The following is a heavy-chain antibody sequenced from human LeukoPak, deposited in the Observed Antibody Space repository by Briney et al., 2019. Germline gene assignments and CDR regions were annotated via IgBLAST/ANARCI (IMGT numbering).Heavy chain of an antibody. CDR3: ARQGRNYDFWSGYYDGVGYYYYYMDV. V-gene: IGHV1-8*03. CDR1: GYTFTSYG. CDR2: MNPNSGNT. Sequence: WASVKVSCKASGYTFTSYGINWVRQATGQGLEWMGWMNPNSGNTGYAQKFQGRVTITRNTSISTAYMELSSLRSEDTAVYYCARQGRNYDFWSGYYDGVGYYYYYMDVWGKGTTVTVSS. D-gene: IGHD3-3*01. J-gene: IGHJ6*03.